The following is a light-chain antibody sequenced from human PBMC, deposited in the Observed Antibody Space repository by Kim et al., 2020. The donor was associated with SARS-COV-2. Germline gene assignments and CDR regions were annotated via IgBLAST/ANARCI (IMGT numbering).Light chain of an antibody. CDR1: QSVGTK. CDR3: LQYQDWPPWT. V-gene: IGKV3-15*01. Sequence: LPGERATLSGRDRQSVGTKAAWDQQKTGQAPRLLMYGASSRATGIPARFSGSGSGTEFTLTISSLQSEDVAIYYCLQYQDWPPWTFGQGTKVDIK. J-gene: IGKJ1*01. CDR2: GAS.